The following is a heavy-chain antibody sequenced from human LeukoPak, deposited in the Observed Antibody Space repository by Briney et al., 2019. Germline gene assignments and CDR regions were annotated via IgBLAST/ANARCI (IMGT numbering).Heavy chain of an antibody. J-gene: IGHJ5*02. CDR3: ARHNYDILTGDPINWFDP. V-gene: IGHV4-30-4*01. D-gene: IGHD3-9*01. CDR2: IYYSGST. Sequence: SQTLSLTCTVSGGSISSGDYYWSWIREPPEKGVEWIGYIYYSGSTYYNPSLKSRVTISVDTSKNQFSLKLSSVTAADTAVYYCARHNYDILTGDPINWFDPWGQGTLVTVSS. CDR1: GGSISSGDYY.